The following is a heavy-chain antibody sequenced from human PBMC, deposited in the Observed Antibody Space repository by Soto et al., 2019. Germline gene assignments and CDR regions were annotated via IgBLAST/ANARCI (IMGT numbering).Heavy chain of an antibody. Sequence: GGSLRLSCATSGFTFSSYWMTWVRQAPGKGLEWVANIKQDGSEKYYVDSVKGRFTISRDNAKNSLYLQMNSLRAEDTAVYYCARVAYSYDSSGYSSLDYWGQGTLVTVSS. CDR1: GFTFSSYW. D-gene: IGHD3-22*01. CDR2: IKQDGSEK. CDR3: ARVAYSYDSSGYSSLDY. V-gene: IGHV3-7*01. J-gene: IGHJ4*02.